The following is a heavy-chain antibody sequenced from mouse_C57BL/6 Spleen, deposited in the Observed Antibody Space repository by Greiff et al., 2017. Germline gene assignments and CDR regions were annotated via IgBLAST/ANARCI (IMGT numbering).Heavy chain of an antibody. J-gene: IGHJ2*01. CDR3: ARGGRCYYFDY. CDR2: IDPSDSYA. Sequence: QVQLQQPGAELVMPGASVKLSCKASGYTFTSYWMHWVKPRPGQGLEWIGEIDPSDSYANYTQQFKGKSTLTVDKSSSTAYMQLSSLTSEYSAVNDCARGGRCYYFDYWGQGTTLTVSS. V-gene: IGHV1-69*01. CDR1: GYTFTSYW.